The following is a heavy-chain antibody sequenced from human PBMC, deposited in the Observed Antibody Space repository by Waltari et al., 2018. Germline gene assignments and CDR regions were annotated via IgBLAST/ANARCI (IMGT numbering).Heavy chain of an antibody. J-gene: IGHJ6*02. D-gene: IGHD6-13*01. CDR3: ARVGSSWAYYYYGMDV. CDR1: GGSISSYY. CDR2: IYYSGST. V-gene: IGHV4-59*01. Sequence: QVQLQESGPGLVKPSETLSLTCTVPGGSISSYYWSWIRPPPGKGLEWIGYIYYSGSTNYNPSLKSRVTISVDTSKNQFSLKLSSVTAADTAVYYCARVGSSWAYYYYGMDVWGQGTTVTVSS.